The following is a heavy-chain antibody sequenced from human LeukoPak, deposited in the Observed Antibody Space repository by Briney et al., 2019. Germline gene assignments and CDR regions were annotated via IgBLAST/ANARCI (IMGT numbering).Heavy chain of an antibody. CDR2: INGDGTT. V-gene: IGHV3-74*01. CDR3: ARAPSEIGGYYPEYFRH. D-gene: IGHD3-22*01. J-gene: IGHJ1*01. CDR1: GFTFSSYW. Sequence: GGTLRLSCAASGFTFSSYWMHWVRQTPGKGLVWVSRINGDGTTNYADSVKGGFTISRDNAKNTVSLLMNSLRAEDTGVYYCARAPSEIGGYYPEYFRHWGQGTLVSVS.